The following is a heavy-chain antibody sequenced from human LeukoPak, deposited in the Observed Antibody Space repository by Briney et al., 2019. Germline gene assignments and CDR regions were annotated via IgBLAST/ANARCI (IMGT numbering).Heavy chain of an antibody. Sequence: GGSLRLSCAASGFTFSTYAMHWVRQGPGKGLEWVAIISYDGSNKHYADSVKGRFTISRDNAKNSLYLQMSSLRAEDTAVYCCARDYASDYWGQGTLVTVSS. V-gene: IGHV3-30*04. D-gene: IGHD3-10*01. J-gene: IGHJ4*02. CDR3: ARDYASDY. CDR1: GFTFSTYA. CDR2: ISYDGSNK.